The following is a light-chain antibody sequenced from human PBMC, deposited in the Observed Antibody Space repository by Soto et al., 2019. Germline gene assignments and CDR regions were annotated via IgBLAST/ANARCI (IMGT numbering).Light chain of an antibody. J-gene: IGKJ3*01. CDR1: QNINRY. V-gene: IGKV1-39*01. Sequence: DIQMTQSPSSLSASVGDRVTITCRASQNINRYLNWYQQKPGKAPKLLIYGASSLQSGVPSRFSGSGSGTDFTLPINSLHPEDFATYHCQQSFSAPFPLGPGTKVDV. CDR2: GAS. CDR3: QQSFSAPFP.